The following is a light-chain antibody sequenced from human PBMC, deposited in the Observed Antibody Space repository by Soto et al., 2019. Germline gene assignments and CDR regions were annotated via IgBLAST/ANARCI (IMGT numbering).Light chain of an antibody. CDR3: SSYTSSSRVV. Sequence: QSALTQPASVSGSPGQSVTISCTGTSSDVGAYNTVSWYLHHPGRAPKLMIYDVSGRPSGVSNRFSGSKSGNTASLTISGLQAEDEADSYCSSYTSSSRVVFGGGTKLTVL. V-gene: IGLV2-14*03. CDR1: SSDVGAYNT. J-gene: IGLJ2*01. CDR2: DVS.